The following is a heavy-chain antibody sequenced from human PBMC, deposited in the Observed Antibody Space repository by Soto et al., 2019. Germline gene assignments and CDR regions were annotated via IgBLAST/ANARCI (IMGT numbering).Heavy chain of an antibody. V-gene: IGHV1-8*02. J-gene: IGHJ6*02. Sequence: WASVKVSCKASGYTFSSYDINWVRLATGQGLEWMGRTSPSSGNTDYGLKFQGRVTMTTDTSISTAYMELSGLRSEDTAFYYCARGRYDILTGYYSYYGMDVWGQGTTVTVSS. CDR1: GYTFSSYD. CDR2: TSPSSGNT. CDR3: ARGRYDILTGYYSYYGMDV. D-gene: IGHD3-9*01.